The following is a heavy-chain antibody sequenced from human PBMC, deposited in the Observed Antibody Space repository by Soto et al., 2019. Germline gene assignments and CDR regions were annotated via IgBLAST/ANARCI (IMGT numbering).Heavy chain of an antibody. V-gene: IGHV1-18*04. CDR1: GYTSADFG. D-gene: IGHD2-8*01. CDR2: VSGNNGAS. CDR3: VRDPKSFRVNGKWFDS. J-gene: IGHJ5*01. Sequence: ASVKVSCKASGYTSADFGISWVRQAPGQGLEWMGWVSGNNGASNPAPKVQGRITMTLDTSTGVSYMALRSLRSDDTAIYYCVRDPKSFRVNGKWFDSWGQGTLVTVSS.